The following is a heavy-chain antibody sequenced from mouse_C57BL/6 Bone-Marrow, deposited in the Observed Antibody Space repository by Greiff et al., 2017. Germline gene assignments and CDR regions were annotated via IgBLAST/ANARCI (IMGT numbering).Heavy chain of an antibody. Sequence: VQLQQSGPELVKPGASVKISCKASGYAFSSSWMNWVKQRPGKGLEWIGRIYPGDGDTNYNGKFKGKATLTADKSSSTAYMQLSSLTYEDSAVYYCARRTYGSSLWYFDVWGTGTTVTVSS. CDR2: IYPGDGDT. J-gene: IGHJ1*03. V-gene: IGHV1-82*01. CDR1: GYAFSSSW. D-gene: IGHD1-1*01. CDR3: ARRTYGSSLWYFDV.